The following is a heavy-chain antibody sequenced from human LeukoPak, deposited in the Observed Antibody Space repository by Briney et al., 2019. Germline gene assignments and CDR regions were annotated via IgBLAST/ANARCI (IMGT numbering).Heavy chain of an antibody. CDR2: ISSNGGST. J-gene: IGHJ4*02. V-gene: IGHV3-64*01. CDR1: GFTFSSYA. CDR3: ARGQIAYSGSYSDY. Sequence: PGGSLRLSCAASGFTFSSYAMHWVRQAPGKGLEYVSTISSNGGSTYYANSVKDRFTISRDSSRNTLYLQMGSLRAEDMAVYYCARGQIAYSGSYSDYWGQGTLVTVSS. D-gene: IGHD1-26*01.